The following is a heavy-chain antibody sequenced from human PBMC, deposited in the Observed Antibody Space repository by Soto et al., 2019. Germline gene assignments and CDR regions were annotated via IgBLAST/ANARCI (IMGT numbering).Heavy chain of an antibody. CDR2: IWYDGSNK. D-gene: IGHD3-10*01. V-gene: IGHV3-30*18. CDR3: AKARHGSGTYSYFDY. CDR1: GFTFSSYA. Sequence: QVQLVESGGGVVQPGRSLRLSCAASGFTFSSYAMHWVRQAPGNGLEWVAVIWYDGSNKNYADSVKGRFTISRDNSKNTLYLQMNSLRTEDTAVYYCAKARHGSGTYSYFDYWGHGILVTVSS. J-gene: IGHJ4*01.